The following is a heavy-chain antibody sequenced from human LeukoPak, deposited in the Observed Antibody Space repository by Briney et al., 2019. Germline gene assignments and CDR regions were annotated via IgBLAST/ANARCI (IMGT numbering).Heavy chain of an antibody. D-gene: IGHD1-26*01. CDR1: GFTFDDYA. J-gene: IGHJ4*02. Sequence: PGRSLRLSCAASGFTFDDYAMHWVRQAPGKGLEWVSGISWNSGSIGYADSVKGRFTISRDNAKNSLYLQMNSLRAEDSAVYYCARDGYGSTSFQYYLDYWGQGTLVTVSS. CDR2: ISWNSGSI. CDR3: ARDGYGSTSFQYYLDY. V-gene: IGHV3-9*01.